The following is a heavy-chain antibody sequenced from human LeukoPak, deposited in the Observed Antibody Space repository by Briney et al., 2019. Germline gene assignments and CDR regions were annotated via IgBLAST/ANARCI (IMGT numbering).Heavy chain of an antibody. J-gene: IGHJ4*02. V-gene: IGHV1-69*05. CDR2: IIPIFGTA. CDR1: GGTFSSYA. CDR3: ARSQWLVHRDDY. D-gene: IGHD6-19*01. Sequence: ASVKVSCKASGGTFSSYAISWVRQAPGQGLEWMGGIIPIFGTANYAQNLQGRVTMTTDTSTSTAYMELRSLRSDDTAVYYCARSQWLVHRDDYWGQGTLITVSS.